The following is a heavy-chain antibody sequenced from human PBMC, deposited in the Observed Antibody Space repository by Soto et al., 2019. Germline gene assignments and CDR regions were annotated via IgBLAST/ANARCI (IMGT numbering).Heavy chain of an antibody. D-gene: IGHD4-17*01. Sequence: QVQLVESGGGVVQPGRSLRLSCAASGFTFSSYAMHWVRQAPGKGLEWVAVISYDGSNKYYADSVKGRFTISRDNSKNTLYLQMNSLRAEDTAVYYCASDDYPGYLKRRSYWGQGTLVTVSS. J-gene: IGHJ4*02. CDR2: ISYDGSNK. CDR3: ASDDYPGYLKRRSY. CDR1: GFTFSSYA. V-gene: IGHV3-30-3*01.